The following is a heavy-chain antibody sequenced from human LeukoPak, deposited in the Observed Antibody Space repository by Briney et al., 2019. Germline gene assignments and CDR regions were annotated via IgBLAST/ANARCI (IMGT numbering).Heavy chain of an antibody. CDR3: ARDQAYYDSSVIGY. V-gene: IGHV3-20*04. Sequence: GGSLRLSCAASGFTFSSYWMSWVRRAPGKGLEWVSGVNWNGGSTGYADSVKGRFTISRDNAKNSLYLQMNSLRAEDTAVYYCARDQAYYDSSVIGYWGQGTLVTVSS. CDR2: VNWNGGST. D-gene: IGHD3-22*01. CDR1: GFTFSSYW. J-gene: IGHJ4*02.